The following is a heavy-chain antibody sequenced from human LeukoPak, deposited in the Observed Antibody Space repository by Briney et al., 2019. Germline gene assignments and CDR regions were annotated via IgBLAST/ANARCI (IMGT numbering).Heavy chain of an antibody. CDR1: GFSFSTYW. Sequence: GGSLRLSCAAPGFSFSTYWMHWVRQAPGKGLVLVSRINSDGSTTTYADSVKGRFTISRDNAKNTLYLQMNSLRAEDTAVYYCARKGYSYGYIFDYWGQGTLVTVSS. D-gene: IGHD5-18*01. J-gene: IGHJ4*02. CDR3: ARKGYSYGYIFDY. V-gene: IGHV3-74*01. CDR2: INSDGSTT.